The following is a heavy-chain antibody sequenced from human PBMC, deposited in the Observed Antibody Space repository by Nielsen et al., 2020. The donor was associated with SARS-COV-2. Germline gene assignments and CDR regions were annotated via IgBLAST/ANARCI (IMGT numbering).Heavy chain of an antibody. CDR2: IYSGGST. J-gene: IGHJ4*02. V-gene: IGHV3-66*01. CDR1: GFTVSSNY. CDR3: AREAAALGGGLDY. D-gene: IGHD6-13*01. Sequence: GESLKISCAASGFTVSSNYMSWVRQAPGKGLEWVSVIYSGGSTYYADSVKGRFTISRDNSKNTLYLQMNSLRAEDTAVYYCAREAAALGGGLDYWGQGTLVTVSS.